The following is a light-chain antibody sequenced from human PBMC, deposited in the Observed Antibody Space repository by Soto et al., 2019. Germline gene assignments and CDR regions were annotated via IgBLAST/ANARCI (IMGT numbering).Light chain of an antibody. Sequence: DVVVTQSPLSLPVTLGQPASISCRSSQSLVYTDGKTYLNWVQQRTGQSPRRVIYHFSNRDSGVPERFSGSGSGPDITLKISGVEAEDVGVYSCMRCTHWPPMYTFGQGTKLEIK. CDR2: HFS. V-gene: IGKV2-30*01. CDR3: MRCTHWPPMYT. J-gene: IGKJ2*01. CDR1: QSLVYTDGKTY.